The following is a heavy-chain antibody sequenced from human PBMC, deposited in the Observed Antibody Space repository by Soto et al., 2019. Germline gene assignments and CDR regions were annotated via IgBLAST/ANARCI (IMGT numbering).Heavy chain of an antibody. Sequence: PSVKVSCKASGYDFTAYDINWVRQASGQGLEWMGWMNPINGATGSARRFQGRVSMTRNTATGTAYLELTSLRPDDSAVYYCGRGPSPRAPAGGTPYYYAMDVWGQGTTVTVSS. CDR1: GYDFTAYD. J-gene: IGHJ6*02. V-gene: IGHV1-8*02. D-gene: IGHD6-13*01. CDR2: MNPINGAT. CDR3: GRGPSPRAPAGGTPYYYAMDV.